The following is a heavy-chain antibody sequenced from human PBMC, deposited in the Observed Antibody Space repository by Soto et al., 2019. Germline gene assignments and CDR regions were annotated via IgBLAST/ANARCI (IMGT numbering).Heavy chain of an antibody. CDR1: GGSISSGGYY. CDR3: ARRGPVKTHYYYYYMDV. V-gene: IGHV4-61*08. J-gene: IGHJ6*03. D-gene: IGHD1-26*01. Sequence: SETLSLTCTVSGGSISSGGYYWSWIRQHPGKGLEWIGYIYYSGSTNYNPSLKSRVTISVDTSKNQFSLKLSSVTAADTAVYYCARRGPVKTHYYYYYMDVWGKGTTVTVSS. CDR2: IYYSGST.